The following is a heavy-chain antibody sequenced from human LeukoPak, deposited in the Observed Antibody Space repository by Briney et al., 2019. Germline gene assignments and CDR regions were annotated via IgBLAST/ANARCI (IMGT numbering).Heavy chain of an antibody. J-gene: IGHJ4*02. CDR1: GFTFGDYG. CDR2: INWNGGNT. V-gene: IGHV3-20*04. CDR3: ARDRGWLQYIDY. Sequence: GGSLRLSCAASGFTFGDYGMSWVRHAPGKGLEWVSSINWNGGNTAYADSVKGRFTISRDTAKDSLYLQLNSLRAEDMALYYCARDRGWLQYIDYWGQGTLVTVSS. D-gene: IGHD5-24*01.